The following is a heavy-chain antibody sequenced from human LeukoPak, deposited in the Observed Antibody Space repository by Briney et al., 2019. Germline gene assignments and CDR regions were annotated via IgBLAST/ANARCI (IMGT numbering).Heavy chain of an antibody. CDR2: ISGSGGST. CDR1: GFTFSSYA. V-gene: IGHV3-23*01. J-gene: IGHJ3*02. Sequence: GGSLTLSCAASGFTFSSYAMSWVRQAPGKGLEWVSAISGSGGSTYYADSVKGRFTISRDNSKNTLYLQMNSLRAEDTAVYYCAKDHCTNGVCYKFAFDIWGQGTMVTVSS. D-gene: IGHD2-8*01. CDR3: AKDHCTNGVCYKFAFDI.